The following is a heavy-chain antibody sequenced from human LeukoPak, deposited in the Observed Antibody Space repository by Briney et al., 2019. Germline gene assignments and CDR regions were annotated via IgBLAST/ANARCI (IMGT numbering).Heavy chain of an antibody. CDR2: ISSNGGST. Sequence: GGSLRLSCAASGLTFSSYAMHWVRQAPGKGLEYVSAISSNGGSTYYANSVKGGFTISRDNSKNTLYLQMGSLRAEDMAVYYCAREGCSGGSCYSLGAFDIWGQGTMVTVSS. CDR3: AREGCSGGSCYSLGAFDI. D-gene: IGHD2-15*01. J-gene: IGHJ3*02. CDR1: GLTFSSYA. V-gene: IGHV3-64*01.